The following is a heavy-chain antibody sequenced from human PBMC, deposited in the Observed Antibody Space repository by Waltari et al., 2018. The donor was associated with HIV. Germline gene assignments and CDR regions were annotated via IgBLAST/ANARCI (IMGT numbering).Heavy chain of an antibody. Sequence: QVQLQESGPGLVQPSGTLSLTCAVSGGSISSSHWWSWVRQPPGKGLEWVGEMSLSGTTNYNPSLKSRVTVSIDKSQGQFSLKVSSVTAADTAVYYCASRAATGPYWGQGTLVTVSS. J-gene: IGHJ4*02. CDR1: GGSISSSHW. D-gene: IGHD6-13*01. CDR3: ASRAATGPY. V-gene: IGHV4-4*02. CDR2: MSLSGTT.